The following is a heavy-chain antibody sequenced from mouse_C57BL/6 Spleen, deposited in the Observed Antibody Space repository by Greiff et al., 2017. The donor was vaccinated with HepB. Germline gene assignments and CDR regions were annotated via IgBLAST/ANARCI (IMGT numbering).Heavy chain of an antibody. CDR2: IWWDDDK. CDR1: GFSLSTFGMG. Sequence: QVQLKESGPGLLQPSQTLSLTCSFSGFSLSTFGMGVGWIRQPSGKGLEWLAHIWWDDDKYYNPALKSRLTITKDTSKNQVFRKIANVDTADTATYYCARIYYYGSSYGYFDVWGTGTTVTVSS. J-gene: IGHJ1*03. CDR3: ARIYYYGSSYGYFDV. V-gene: IGHV8-8*01. D-gene: IGHD1-1*01.